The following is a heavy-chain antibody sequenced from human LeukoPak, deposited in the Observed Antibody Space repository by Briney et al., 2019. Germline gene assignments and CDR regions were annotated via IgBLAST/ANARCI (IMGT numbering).Heavy chain of an antibody. CDR2: IWYDGSNK. CDR1: GFTFSSYG. D-gene: IGHD3-10*01. Sequence: GGSLRLSCAASGFTFSSYGMHWVRQAPGKGLEWVAVIWYDGSNKYYADSVKGRLTISRDNSKDTLYLQMNSLRAKDTAVYYCARERAHYGSGSYRDHDAFDIWGQGTMVTVSS. J-gene: IGHJ3*02. CDR3: ARERAHYGSGSYRDHDAFDI. V-gene: IGHV3-33*01.